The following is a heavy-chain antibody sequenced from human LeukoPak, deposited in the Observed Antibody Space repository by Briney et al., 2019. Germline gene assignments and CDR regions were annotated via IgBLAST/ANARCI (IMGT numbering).Heavy chain of an antibody. J-gene: IGHJ6*02. CDR2: ISGGGDT. V-gene: IGHV3-66*01. CDR1: GFTVSSTY. D-gene: IGHD3-10*01. Sequence: GGSLRLSRAPSGFTVSSTYMSWVRQAPGKGLEWVSIISGGGDTFYAGSVKGRFTISRDISKNTLYLQMNDLRGEDTAVYYCAGRGSGYYYGMNVWGQGTTVTVSS. CDR3: AGRGSGYYYGMNV.